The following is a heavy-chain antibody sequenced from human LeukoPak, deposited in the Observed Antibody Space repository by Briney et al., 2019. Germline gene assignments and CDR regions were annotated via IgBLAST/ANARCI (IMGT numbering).Heavy chain of an antibody. Sequence: SETLSLTCTVSGSSISSSSYYWGWIRQPPGKGLEWIGTIYYSGSTYYNPSLKSRVTISVDTSKNQFSLKLTSVTAADTAVYYCATGYGDFVRWWGQGTLVTVSS. CDR2: IYYSGST. V-gene: IGHV4-39*07. J-gene: IGHJ4*02. D-gene: IGHD3-16*01. CDR1: GSSISSSSYY. CDR3: ATGYGDFVRW.